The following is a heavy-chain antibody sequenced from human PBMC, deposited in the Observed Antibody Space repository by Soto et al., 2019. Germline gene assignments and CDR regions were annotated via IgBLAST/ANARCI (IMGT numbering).Heavy chain of an antibody. CDR1: GFTFSTSS. J-gene: IGHJ4*02. CDR2: ISSSSNTI. Sequence: EVQLVESGGGLGQPGGSMRLSCVVSGFTFSTSSKNWVRQAPGKGLEWVSYISSSSNTIYADSVKGRFTISRDNAKNSLYLQMNSLRDEDTAVYYCARVIWSGYLTSDYWGQGTLVTVSS. D-gene: IGHD3-3*01. CDR3: ARVIWSGYLTSDY. V-gene: IGHV3-48*02.